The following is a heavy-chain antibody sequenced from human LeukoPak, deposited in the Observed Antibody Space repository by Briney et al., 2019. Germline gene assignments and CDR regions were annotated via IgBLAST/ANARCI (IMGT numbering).Heavy chain of an antibody. D-gene: IGHD6-13*01. CDR3: ARDHGYSSSWYVGYYYYYYMDV. CDR1: GFTFSSYW. J-gene: IGHJ6*03. V-gene: IGHV3-7*01. Sequence: GGSLRLSCAASGFTFSSYWMSWVRQAPGKGLEWVAKIKQDGGEKYYVDYVKGRFTISRDNAKNSLYLQMNSLRAEDTAVYYCARDHGYSSSWYVGYYYYYYMDVWGKGTTVTVSS. CDR2: IKQDGGEK.